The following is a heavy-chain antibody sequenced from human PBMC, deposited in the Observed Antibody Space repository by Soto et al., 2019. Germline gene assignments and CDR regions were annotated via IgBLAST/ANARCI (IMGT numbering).Heavy chain of an antibody. CDR1: GGSISSSSYY. D-gene: IGHD2-2*01. CDR3: ARHIAIVVVPAATPGWFDP. V-gene: IGHV4-39*01. CDR2: IYYSGST. Sequence: SETLSLTCTVSGGSISSSSYYWGWIRQPPGKGLEWIGSIYYSGSTYYNPSLKSRVTISVDTSKNQFSLKLSAVTAADTAGYYCARHIAIVVVPAATPGWFDPWGQGTLVTVSS. J-gene: IGHJ5*02.